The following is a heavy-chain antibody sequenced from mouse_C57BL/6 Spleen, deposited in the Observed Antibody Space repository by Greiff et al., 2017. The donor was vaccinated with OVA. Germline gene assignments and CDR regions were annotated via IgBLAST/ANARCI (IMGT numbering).Heavy chain of an antibody. J-gene: IGHJ4*01. D-gene: IGHD1-1*01. Sequence: EVKLMESGGGLVQPGGSLSLSCAASGFTFTDYYMSWVRQPPGKALEWLGFIRNKANGYTTEYSASVKGRFTISRDNSQSILYLQMNALRAEDSATYYCARYLTTVVAPYAMDYWGQGTSVTVSS. CDR3: ARYLTTVVAPYAMDY. CDR1: GFTFTDYY. CDR2: IRNKANGYTT. V-gene: IGHV7-3*01.